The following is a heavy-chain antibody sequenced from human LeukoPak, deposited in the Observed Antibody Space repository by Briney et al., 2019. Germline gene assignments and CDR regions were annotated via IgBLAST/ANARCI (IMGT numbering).Heavy chain of an antibody. CDR3: AREGQPYGDNSPVIDY. CDR2: IYYSGST. J-gene: IGHJ4*02. D-gene: IGHD4-17*01. Sequence: SETLSLTCTVSGGSISSYYWSGIRQPPGKGLEWIGYIYYSGSTNYNPSLKSRVTISVDTSKNQFSLKLSSVTAADTAVYYCAREGQPYGDNSPVIDYWGQGTLVTVSS. CDR1: GGSISSYY. V-gene: IGHV4-59*01.